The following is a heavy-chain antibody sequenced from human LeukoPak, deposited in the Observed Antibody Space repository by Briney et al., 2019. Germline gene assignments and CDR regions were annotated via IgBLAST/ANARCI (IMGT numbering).Heavy chain of an antibody. CDR1: GFTSSLYS. CDR3: ARDGGGDY. J-gene: IGHJ4*02. V-gene: IGHV3-48*01. Sequence: PGGSLRLSCAASGFTSSLYSMNWVRQAPGKGLEWVSYITSGSSTIYYADSVKGRFTISRDNAKNSLFLQMNSLRAEDTAVYYCARDGGGDYWGQGTLVTVSS. D-gene: IGHD3-16*01. CDR2: ITSGSSTI.